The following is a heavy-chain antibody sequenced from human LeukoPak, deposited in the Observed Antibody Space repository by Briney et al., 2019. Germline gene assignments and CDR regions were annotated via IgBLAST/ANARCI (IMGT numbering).Heavy chain of an antibody. Sequence: ASVKVSCKASGGTFSSYAISWVRQAPGKRLEWMGRIIPILGIANYAQKFQGRVTITADKSTSTAYMELSSLRSEDTAVYYCFIGTMVRGVNAFDIWGQGTMVTVSS. D-gene: IGHD3-10*01. CDR3: FIGTMVRGVNAFDI. CDR2: IIPILGIA. CDR1: GGTFSSYA. V-gene: IGHV1-69*04. J-gene: IGHJ3*02.